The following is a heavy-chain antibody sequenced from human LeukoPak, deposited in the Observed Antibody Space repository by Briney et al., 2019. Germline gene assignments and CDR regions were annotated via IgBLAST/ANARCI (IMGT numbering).Heavy chain of an antibody. J-gene: IGHJ5*02. D-gene: IGHD2-21*02. CDR2: ISSSSSYI. V-gene: IGHV3-21*01. CDR3: ARAPPLAYCGGDCPRAGSNWFDP. Sequence: GGSLGLSCAASGFTFSSYSMNWVRQAPGKGLEWVSSISSSSSYIYYADSVKGRFTISRDNAKNSLYLQMNSLRAEDTAVYYCARAPPLAYCGGDCPRAGSNWFDPWGQGTLVTVSS. CDR1: GFTFSSYS.